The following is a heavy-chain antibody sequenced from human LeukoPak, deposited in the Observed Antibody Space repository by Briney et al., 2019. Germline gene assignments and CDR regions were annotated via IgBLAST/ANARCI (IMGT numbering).Heavy chain of an antibody. Sequence: GGSLRLSCAASGFTFEASAMSWVRQAPGKGLEWVAVITGGGESTYYADSVKGRFTISRDNSKNTLYLQMNSLRAEDTAVYYCANRGQQLVNYYYYYYMDVWGKGTTVTVSS. CDR2: ITGGGEST. CDR3: ANRGQQLVNYYYYYYMDV. CDR1: GFTFEASA. D-gene: IGHD6-13*01. J-gene: IGHJ6*03. V-gene: IGHV3-23*01.